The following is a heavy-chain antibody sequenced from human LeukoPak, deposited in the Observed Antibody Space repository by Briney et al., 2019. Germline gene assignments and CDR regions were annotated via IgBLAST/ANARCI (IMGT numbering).Heavy chain of an antibody. CDR1: GGSINSGNHY. J-gene: IGHJ5*02. D-gene: IGHD3-10*01. Sequence: SETLSLTCTVSGGSINSGNHYWGWIRQSPGKGLEWIGNIYYSGSTYYNPSLKSRVTLSIDTSKNQFSLKLSSVTAADTAVYYCARHGGWTMVRGVIRRGWFDPWGQGTLVTVSS. CDR3: ARHGGWTMVRGVIRRGWFDP. CDR2: IYYSGST. V-gene: IGHV4-39*01.